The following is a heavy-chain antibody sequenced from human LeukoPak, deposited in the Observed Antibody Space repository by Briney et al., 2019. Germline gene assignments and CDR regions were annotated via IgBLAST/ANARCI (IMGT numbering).Heavy chain of an antibody. CDR2: LFHTGVT. CDR3: ATLIAMVRGVRYYFDS. D-gene: IGHD3-10*01. V-gene: IGHV4-39*01. CDR1: GGTISTNNFY. Sequence: SETLSLTCNVSGGTISTNNFYWVWIRQSPGQGLEWIASLFHTGVTYYNPSLNGRVTISVDTSKNQFYLKMTSVTAADTSVYYCATLIAMVRGVRYYFDSWGQGTLVTVSS. J-gene: IGHJ4*02.